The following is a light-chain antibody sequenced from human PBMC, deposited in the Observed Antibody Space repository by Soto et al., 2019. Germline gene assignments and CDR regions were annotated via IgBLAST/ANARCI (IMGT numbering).Light chain of an antibody. CDR3: QQYGSSPRST. CDR2: GAS. Sequence: EIVLTQSPCTLFLSPGERATLSCSTSQSVSSPYLAWYQPKPGQAPRLLIYGASSRATAIPDRFRGSGSGTEFTPTIRSLEPEDVAVYYWQQYGSSPRSTLGQGTRLEIK. J-gene: IGKJ5*01. V-gene: IGKV3-20*01. CDR1: QSVSSPY.